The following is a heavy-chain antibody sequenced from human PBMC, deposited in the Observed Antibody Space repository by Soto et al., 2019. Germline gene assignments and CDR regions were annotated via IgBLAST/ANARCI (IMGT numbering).Heavy chain of an antibody. CDR2: IYTSGST. V-gene: IGHV4-61*02. CDR1: GGSISSGGYY. D-gene: IGHD2-21*02. J-gene: IGHJ6*02. Sequence: LSLTCTVSGGSISSGGYYWSWIRQPAGKGLEWIGRIYTSGSTNYNPSLKSRVNMSVDTFKNQFSLTLSSVTAAYKAMYNSASSPYCGGDCSFYYCIDVWGQGTTVTVSS. CDR3: ASSPYCGGDCSFYYCIDV.